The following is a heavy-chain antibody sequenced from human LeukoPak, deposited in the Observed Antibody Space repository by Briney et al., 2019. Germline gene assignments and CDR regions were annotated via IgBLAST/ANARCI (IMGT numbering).Heavy chain of an antibody. Sequence: PGGSLRLSCAASGFTFRSSEMNWVRQAPGKGLEWVSSISSSGSTIYYADSVKGRFTISRDNAKNSLYLQMKSLRAEDTAVYYCARGWVYFDYWGQGTLVTVSS. V-gene: IGHV3-48*03. D-gene: IGHD6-13*01. CDR1: GFTFRSSE. CDR3: ARGWVYFDY. J-gene: IGHJ4*02. CDR2: ISSSGSTI.